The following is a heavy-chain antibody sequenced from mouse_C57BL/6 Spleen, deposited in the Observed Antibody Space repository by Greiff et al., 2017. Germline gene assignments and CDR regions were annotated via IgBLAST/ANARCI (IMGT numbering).Heavy chain of an antibody. V-gene: IGHV10-3*01. Sequence: EVQVVESGGGLVQPKGSLKLSCAASGFTFNTYAMHWVRQAPGKGLEWVARIRSKSSNYATYYADSVKDRFTISRDDSQSMLYLQMNNLKTEDTAMYYCVREGVYYGSSYGAMDYWGQGTSVTVSS. D-gene: IGHD1-1*01. J-gene: IGHJ4*01. CDR2: IRSKSSNYAT. CDR3: VREGVYYGSSYGAMDY. CDR1: GFTFNTYA.